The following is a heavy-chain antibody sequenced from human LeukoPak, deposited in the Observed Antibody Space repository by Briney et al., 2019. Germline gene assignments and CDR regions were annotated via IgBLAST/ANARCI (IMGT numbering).Heavy chain of an antibody. CDR2: IYHSGST. CDR1: GGSISSSSYY. J-gene: IGHJ6*03. CDR3: AGSDYYYYMDV. D-gene: IGHD3-10*01. Sequence: SETLSLTCTVYGGSISSSSYYWGWIRQPPGKGLEWIGSIYHSGSTYYNPSLKSRVTISVDTSKNQFSLKLSSVTAADTAVFYCAGSDYYYYMDVWGKGTTVTVSS. V-gene: IGHV4-39*01.